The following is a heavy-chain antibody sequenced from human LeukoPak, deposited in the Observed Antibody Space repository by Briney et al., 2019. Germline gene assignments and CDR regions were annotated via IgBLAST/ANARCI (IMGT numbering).Heavy chain of an antibody. V-gene: IGHV3-53*01. Sequence: PGGSLRLSCTASGFTVRSNYMSWVRQSPRKGLEWVSIMYSGGSTDYADSVKGRFIVSRDHSKNTLYLQMSSLRAEDTAVYYCARRIAGSDTGGYFQEWGQGTLATVSS. D-gene: IGHD6-13*01. CDR1: GFTVRSNY. J-gene: IGHJ1*01. CDR3: ARRIAGSDTGGYFQE. CDR2: MYSGGST.